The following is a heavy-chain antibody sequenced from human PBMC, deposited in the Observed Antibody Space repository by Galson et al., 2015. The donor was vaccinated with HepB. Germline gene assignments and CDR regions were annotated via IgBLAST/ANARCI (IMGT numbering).Heavy chain of an antibody. D-gene: IGHD2-2*01. CDR3: ARGFVVVPAAMV. V-gene: IGHV3-30-3*01. Sequence: SLRLSCAASGFTFSSYAMHWVRQAPGKGLEWVAVISYDGSNKYYADSVKGRFTISRDNSKNTLYLQMNSLRAEDTAVYYCARGFVVVPAAMVWGQGTLVTVSS. J-gene: IGHJ4*02. CDR1: GFTFSSYA. CDR2: ISYDGSNK.